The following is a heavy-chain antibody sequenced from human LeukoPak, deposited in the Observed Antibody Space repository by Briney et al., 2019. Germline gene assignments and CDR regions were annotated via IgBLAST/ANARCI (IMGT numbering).Heavy chain of an antibody. Sequence: AGGSLRLSCAASGFIFSTYGMYWVRQAPGKGLEWVAFIRHDGSIKNYADSVKGRSTISRDNSKNTLYLQMNSLRAEDTAVYYCARDSATAYGDYLTYWGQGTLVSVSS. J-gene: IGHJ4*02. CDR3: ARDSATAYGDYLTY. D-gene: IGHD4-17*01. CDR1: GFIFSTYG. V-gene: IGHV3-30*02. CDR2: IRHDGSIK.